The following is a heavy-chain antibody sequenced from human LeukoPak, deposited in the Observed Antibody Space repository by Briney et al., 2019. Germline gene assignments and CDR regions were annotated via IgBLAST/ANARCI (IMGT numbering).Heavy chain of an antibody. CDR1: GFTFSTYA. J-gene: IGHJ4*02. CDR3: AKDQDDILPGYRMN. D-gene: IGHD3-9*01. CDR2: ISGSGGST. Sequence: GGSLRLSCAASGFTFSTYAMSWVRQAPGKGLEWVSGISGSGGSTYYADSVKGRFTTSRDNSKNTLYLQMNSLRAEDTAVYYCAKDQDDILPGYRMNWGQGTLVTVSS. V-gene: IGHV3-23*01.